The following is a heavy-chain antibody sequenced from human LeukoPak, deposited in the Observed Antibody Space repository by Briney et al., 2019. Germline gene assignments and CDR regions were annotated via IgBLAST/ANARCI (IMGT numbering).Heavy chain of an antibody. D-gene: IGHD1-14*01. Sequence: GGSLRLSCAASGFTFSNAWMSWVRQAPGKGLEWVGRIKSKTDGGTTDYAAPVKGRFTISRDDSKNTLYLQMNSLKSEDTAVYYCTTGGTRYQKGGFDYWGQGTLVTVSS. CDR1: GFTFSNAW. V-gene: IGHV3-15*01. J-gene: IGHJ4*02. CDR3: TTGGTRYQKGGFDY. CDR2: IKSKTDGGTT.